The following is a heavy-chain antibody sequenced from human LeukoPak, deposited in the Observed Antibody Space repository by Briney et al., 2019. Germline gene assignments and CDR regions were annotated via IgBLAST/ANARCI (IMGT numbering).Heavy chain of an antibody. CDR1: GFTFSSYG. CDR3: ARGPYSSSSWYYYGMDV. V-gene: IGHV3-33*01. J-gene: IGHJ6*04. Sequence: QPGRSLRLSCAASGFTFSSYGMHWVRQAPGKGLEWVAVIWYDGSNKYYADSVKGRFTTSRDNSKNTLYLQMNSLRAEDTAVYYCARGPYSSSSWYYYGMDVWGKGTTVTVSS. D-gene: IGHD6-13*01. CDR2: IWYDGSNK.